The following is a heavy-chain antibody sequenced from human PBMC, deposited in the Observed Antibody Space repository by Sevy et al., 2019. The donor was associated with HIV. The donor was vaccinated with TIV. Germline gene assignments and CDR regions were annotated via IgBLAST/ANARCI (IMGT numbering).Heavy chain of an antibody. V-gene: IGHV3-30*02. Sequence: GGSLRLTCAASIFTFNIYGMQWVRQAPGKGLEWVAYMRKDGLTTYYADPVKGRFTISRDSSKNTLYLQMNSLRIEDAALYYCTRETTYYDASGPVPGDIWGQGTMVTVSS. J-gene: IGHJ3*02. CDR3: TRETTYYDASGPVPGDI. CDR2: MRKDGLTT. D-gene: IGHD3-16*01. CDR1: IFTFNIYG.